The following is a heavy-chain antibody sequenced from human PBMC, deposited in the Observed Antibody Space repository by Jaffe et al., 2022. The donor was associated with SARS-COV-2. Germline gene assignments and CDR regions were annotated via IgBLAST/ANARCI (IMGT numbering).Heavy chain of an antibody. D-gene: IGHD2-2*01. CDR1: GFTFSSYS. CDR2: ISSSSSYI. Sequence: EVQLVESGGGLVKPGGSLRLSCAASGFTFSSYSMNWVRQAPGKGLEWVSSISSSSSYIYYADSVKGRFTISRDNAKNSLYLQMNSLRAEDTAVYYCARDNYCSSTSCYDVPPYYYYGMDVWGQGTTVTVSS. CDR3: ARDNYCSSTSCYDVPPYYYYGMDV. J-gene: IGHJ6*02. V-gene: IGHV3-21*01.